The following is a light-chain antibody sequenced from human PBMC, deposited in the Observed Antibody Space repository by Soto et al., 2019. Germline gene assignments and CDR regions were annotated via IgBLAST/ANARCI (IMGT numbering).Light chain of an antibody. CDR1: SSDIGGSNY. V-gene: IGLV2-14*03. CDR3: YSSRSSSSTVYV. J-gene: IGLJ1*01. CDR2: GVS. Sequence: QSALTQPASVSGSPGQSITISCAGTSSDIGGSNYVSWYQQHPGKAPKLMIYGVSNRPSGVSNRFSGSKSDNTASLTISGLQAEDEADYFCYSSRSSSSTVYVFGTGTKLTVL.